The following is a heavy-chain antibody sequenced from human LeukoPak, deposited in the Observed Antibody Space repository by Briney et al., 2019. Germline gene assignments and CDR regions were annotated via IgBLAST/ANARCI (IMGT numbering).Heavy chain of an antibody. Sequence: GASVKVSCKASGYTFTGYYMHWVRQAPGQGLEWMGWINPNSGGTNYAQKFQGRVTMTRDTSISTAYMELSRLRSDDTAVYYCARDPETRSGNWFDPWGQGTLVTGSS. CDR2: INPNSGGT. D-gene: IGHD3-10*01. V-gene: IGHV1-2*02. CDR3: ARDPETRSGNWFDP. J-gene: IGHJ5*02. CDR1: GYTFTGYY.